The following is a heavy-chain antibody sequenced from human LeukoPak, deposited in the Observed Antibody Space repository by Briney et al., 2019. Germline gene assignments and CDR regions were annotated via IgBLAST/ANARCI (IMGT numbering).Heavy chain of an antibody. CDR2: IIPIFGTA. V-gene: IGHV1-69*01. D-gene: IGHD6-13*01. Sequence: SVKVSFKASGGTFSSYAISWVRQAPGQGLEWMGGIIPIFGTANYAQKFQGRVTITADESTSTAYMELSSLRSEDTAVYYCARGPAWSPYSSSWFDPWGQGTLVTVSS. CDR3: ARGPAWSPYSSSWFDP. J-gene: IGHJ5*02. CDR1: GGTFSSYA.